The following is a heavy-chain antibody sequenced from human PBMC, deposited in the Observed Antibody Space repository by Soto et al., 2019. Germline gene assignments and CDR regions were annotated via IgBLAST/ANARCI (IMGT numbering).Heavy chain of an antibody. D-gene: IGHD3-10*01. Sequence: QVHLVQSGVEVKKPGASVKVSCKASGYSFSTYGISWVRQAPGQGLEWMGWISGLNGNTNYAQNLQGRVTMTTDTSXXTAYMELRSLGFDDTAMYYCARDVFGADGAGYFDYWGQGTLVTVSS. V-gene: IGHV1-18*01. CDR1: GYSFSTYG. CDR2: ISGLNGNT. J-gene: IGHJ4*02. CDR3: ARDVFGADGAGYFDY.